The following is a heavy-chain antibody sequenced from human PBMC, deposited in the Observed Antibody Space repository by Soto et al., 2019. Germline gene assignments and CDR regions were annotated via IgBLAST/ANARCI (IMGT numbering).Heavy chain of an antibody. V-gene: IGHV3-21*01. CDR1: GFIFSSYR. D-gene: IGHD4-17*01. Sequence: PGGSLRLYCEASGFIFSSYRTNSVRQAPGQGLEWVCSFSSRSRHNYTAALVKGRFTISRDNARNSLSLQMNSLRAEDTGVYYCARESRHDYGDYYSFDYWGQGT. J-gene: IGHJ4*02. CDR2: FSSRSRHN. CDR3: ARESRHDYGDYYSFDY.